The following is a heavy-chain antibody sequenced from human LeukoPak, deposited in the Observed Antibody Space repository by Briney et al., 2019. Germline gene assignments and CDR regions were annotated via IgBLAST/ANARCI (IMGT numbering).Heavy chain of an antibody. CDR1: GFTFDDDA. Sequence: PGGSLRLSCAASGFTFDDDAMHWVRQAPAKGLEWVSLISGDGSSTYYADSVQGRFTISRDNSKNSLYLQMNSLRTEDTALYYCAKARVEGPPLDYWGQGPLVSVSS. J-gene: IGHJ4*02. D-gene: IGHD2-15*01. V-gene: IGHV3-43*02. CDR2: ISGDGSST. CDR3: AKARVEGPPLDY.